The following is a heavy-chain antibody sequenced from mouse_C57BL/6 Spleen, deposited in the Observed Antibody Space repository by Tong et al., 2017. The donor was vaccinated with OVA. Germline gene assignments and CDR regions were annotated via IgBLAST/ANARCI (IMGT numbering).Heavy chain of an antibody. V-gene: IGHV5-6*01. D-gene: IGHD2-4*01. Sequence: EGQLQESGGGLVKPGGALKLSCAASGFTFSSYAMSWVRQTPEKRLEWVATISSGGSYTYYPDSVKGRFTISRDNAKNTLYLQMSSLKSEDTAMYYCASSTMITYYAMDYWGQGTSVTVSS. J-gene: IGHJ4*01. CDR1: GFTFSSYA. CDR3: ASSTMITYYAMDY. CDR2: ISSGGSYT.